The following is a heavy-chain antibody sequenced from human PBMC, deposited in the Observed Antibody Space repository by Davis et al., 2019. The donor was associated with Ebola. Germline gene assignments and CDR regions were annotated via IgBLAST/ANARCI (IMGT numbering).Heavy chain of an antibody. J-gene: IGHJ4*02. CDR2: IYYSGST. CDR1: GGSISSGGYY. CDR3: ARNSGYDEVVDY. V-gene: IGHV4-31*03. Sequence: SETLSLTCPVSGGSISSGGYYWSWIRQHPGKGPEWIGYIYYSGSTYYNPSLKSRVTISVDTSKNQFSLKLSSVTAADTAVYYCARNSGYDEVVDYWGQGTLVTVSS. D-gene: IGHD5-12*01.